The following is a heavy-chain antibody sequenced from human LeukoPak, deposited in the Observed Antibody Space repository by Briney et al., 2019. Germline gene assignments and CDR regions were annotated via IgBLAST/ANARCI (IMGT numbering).Heavy chain of an antibody. D-gene: IGHD2-2*01. CDR2: IYYSGST. Sequence: PSETLSLTCTVSGGSISSGDYYWSWIRQPPGKGLEWIGYIYYSGSTYYNPSLKSRATISVDMSKNQFSLKLSSVTAADTAVYYCAREVPAADTYYYGMDVWGKGTTVTVSS. CDR1: GGSISSGDYY. J-gene: IGHJ6*04. V-gene: IGHV4-30-4*01. CDR3: AREVPAADTYYYGMDV.